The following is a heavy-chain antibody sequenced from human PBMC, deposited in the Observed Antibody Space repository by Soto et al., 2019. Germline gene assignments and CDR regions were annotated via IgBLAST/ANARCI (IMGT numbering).Heavy chain of an antibody. Sequence: EVQLVESGGGLVQPGGSLRLSCAASGFTLSNYWMHWVRQLPGEGPVWVSRIVNDGSRTTYADSVKGRFTISRDNAKNTLYLQMNSLRVEDTAVYYCVREGSWNFDWWGQGTLVTVSS. V-gene: IGHV3-74*03. J-gene: IGHJ4*02. CDR1: GFTLSNYW. CDR3: VREGSWNFDW. CDR2: IVNDGSRT. D-gene: IGHD2-15*01.